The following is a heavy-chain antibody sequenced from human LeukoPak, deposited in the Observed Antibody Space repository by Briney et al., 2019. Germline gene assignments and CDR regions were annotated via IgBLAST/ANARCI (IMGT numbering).Heavy chain of an antibody. V-gene: IGHV1-18*01. CDR2: ISAYNGNT. CDR1: GYTFTSYD. J-gene: IGHJ6*02. Sequence: ASVKVSCKASGYTFTSYDINWVRQAPGQGLEWMGWISAYNGNTNYAQKLQGRVTMTTDTSTSTAYMELRSLRSDDTAVYYCARDNNIIVVVTAIDYYYYGMGVWGQGTTVTVSS. CDR3: ARDNNIIVVVTAIDYYYYGMGV. D-gene: IGHD2-21*02.